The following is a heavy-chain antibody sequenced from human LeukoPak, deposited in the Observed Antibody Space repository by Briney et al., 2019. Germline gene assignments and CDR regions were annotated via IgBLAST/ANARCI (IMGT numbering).Heavy chain of an antibody. D-gene: IGHD3-16*02. V-gene: IGHV4-39*07. Sequence: SETLSLTCTVSGGSISSSSYYWGWIRQPPGKGLEWIGTIYYSGSTYYNPSLKSRVTISVDTSKNQFSLKLSSVTAADTAVYYCARDYYVWGSYRPYYFDYWGQGTLVTVSS. CDR1: GGSISSSSYY. CDR3: ARDYYVWGSYRPYYFDY. CDR2: IYYSGST. J-gene: IGHJ4*02.